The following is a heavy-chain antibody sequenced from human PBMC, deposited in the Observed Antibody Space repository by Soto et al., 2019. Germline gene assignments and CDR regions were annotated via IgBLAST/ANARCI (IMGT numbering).Heavy chain of an antibody. V-gene: IGHV4-31*03. CDR2: IYDSVNA. J-gene: IGHJ4*02. Sequence: SETLSLTCTVSGDSLSSGGYYWSWIRQHPGKGLEWIGHIYDSVNAHYSPSLRSRVTISADTSKNQFSLNLRSVTAADTAVYYCGRLDQWGYFAILTDYWGQGTLVTVSS. CDR1: GDSLSSGGYY. CDR3: GRLDQWGYFAILTDY. D-gene: IGHD3-9*01.